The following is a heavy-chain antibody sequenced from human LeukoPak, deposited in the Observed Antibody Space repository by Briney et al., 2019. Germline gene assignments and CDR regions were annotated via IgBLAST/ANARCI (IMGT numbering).Heavy chain of an antibody. Sequence: PSETLSLTRTVSGGSISTYYWSWIRLPAGKGLEWIGRIYTSGSTDYNPSLKSRVTISVDKSKNQFSLKLSSVTAADTAIYYCARDNAFDIWGQGTMVAVSS. CDR1: GGSISTYY. CDR3: ARDNAFDI. J-gene: IGHJ3*02. V-gene: IGHV4-4*07. CDR2: IYTSGST.